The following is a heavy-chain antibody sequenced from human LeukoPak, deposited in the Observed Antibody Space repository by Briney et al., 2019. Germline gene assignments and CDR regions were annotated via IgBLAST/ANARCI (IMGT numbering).Heavy chain of an antibody. V-gene: IGHV3-30*02. D-gene: IGHD3-22*01. Sequence: GGSLRLSCAASGFTFSSYGMHWVRQVPGKGLEWVAFIRYDGSNKYYADSVKGRFTISRDNSKNTLYLQMNSLRAEDTAVYYCAKDDYYDSSGYYFNWFDPWGQGTLVTVSS. CDR1: GFTFSSYG. J-gene: IGHJ5*02. CDR2: IRYDGSNK. CDR3: AKDDYYDSSGYYFNWFDP.